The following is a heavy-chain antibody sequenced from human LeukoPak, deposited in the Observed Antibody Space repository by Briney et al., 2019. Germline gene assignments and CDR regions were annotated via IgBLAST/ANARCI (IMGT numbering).Heavy chain of an antibody. Sequence: SETLSLTCTVSGGSISGYYWSWIRQPPGKGLEWIGYIYYSGSTNYNPSLKSRVTISTDTSENQFSLKLSSVTAADTAVYYCARGKGYFDYWGQGTLVTVSS. V-gene: IGHV4-59*01. CDR2: IYYSGST. CDR3: ARGKGYFDY. CDR1: GGSISGYY. J-gene: IGHJ4*02.